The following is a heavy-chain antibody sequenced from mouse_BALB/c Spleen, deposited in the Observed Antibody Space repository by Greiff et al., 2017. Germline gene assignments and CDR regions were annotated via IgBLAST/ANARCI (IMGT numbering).Heavy chain of an antibody. CDR3: AREGHYYAMDY. Sequence: QVQLQQSGAELAKPGASVKMSCKASGYTFTSYWMHWVKQRPGQGLEWIGYINPSTGYTEYNQKFKDKATLTADKSSSTAYMQLSSLTSEDSAVYYCAREGHYYAMDYWGQGTSVTVSS. V-gene: IGHV1-7*01. CDR1: GYTFTSYW. J-gene: IGHJ4*01. CDR2: INPSTGYT.